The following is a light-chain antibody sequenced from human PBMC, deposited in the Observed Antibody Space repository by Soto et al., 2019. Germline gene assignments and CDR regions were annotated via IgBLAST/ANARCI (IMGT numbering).Light chain of an antibody. CDR3: QQYYDAPQN. J-gene: IGKJ1*01. Sequence: DIVMTQSPDSLSVSLGERATINCKSSQSVLYSSNNKNYLAWYQQQPGQPPKLLIYWASTRESGVPDRFSGSGSGTDFTLTISSLQAEDVAVYYCQQYYDAPQNFGQGTKVEIK. CDR2: WAS. V-gene: IGKV4-1*01. CDR1: QSVLYSSNNKNY.